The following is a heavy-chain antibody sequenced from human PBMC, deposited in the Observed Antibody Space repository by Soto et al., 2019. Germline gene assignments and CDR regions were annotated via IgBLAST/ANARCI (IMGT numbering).Heavy chain of an antibody. Sequence: QVQLVQSGTEVKKPGASVKVACKAFGYSFTDYYIHWVRQAPGQGLEWLGWINPNNGGTDYAQKFRDWVTITRDTSIITAYMELKRLRSDDTAVYYCAIAIPSSGWSPFDYWGQGTLVTVSS. V-gene: IGHV1-2*04. J-gene: IGHJ4*02. D-gene: IGHD6-13*01. CDR3: AIAIPSSGWSPFDY. CDR2: INPNNGGT. CDR1: GYSFTDYY.